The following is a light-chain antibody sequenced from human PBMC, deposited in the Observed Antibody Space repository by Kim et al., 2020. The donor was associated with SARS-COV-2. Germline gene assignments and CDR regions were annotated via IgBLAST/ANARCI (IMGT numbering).Light chain of an antibody. CDR2: LGS. V-gene: IGKV2-28*01. CDR3: MQGLQNST. Sequence: EPASISCRSSQSLLHSNGYNYLDWYLQKPGQSPQLLIYLGSNRASGVPDRFSVSGSGTDFTLKISRVEAEDIGVYYCMQGLQNSTFGQGTRLEIK. J-gene: IGKJ5*01. CDR1: QSLLHSNGYNY.